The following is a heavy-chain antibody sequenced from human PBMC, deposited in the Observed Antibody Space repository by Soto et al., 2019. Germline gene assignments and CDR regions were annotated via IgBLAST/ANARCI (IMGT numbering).Heavy chain of an antibody. D-gene: IGHD3-3*01. Sequence: SETLSLTCAVSGGSTSSGGYSWSWIRQPPGKGLEWIGYIYHSGSTYYNPSLKSRVTISVDRSKNQFSLKLSSVTAADTAVYYCARGRFLEWSTYFDYWGQGTLVTVSS. J-gene: IGHJ4*02. CDR3: ARGRFLEWSTYFDY. CDR1: GGSTSSGGYS. V-gene: IGHV4-30-2*01. CDR2: IYHSGST.